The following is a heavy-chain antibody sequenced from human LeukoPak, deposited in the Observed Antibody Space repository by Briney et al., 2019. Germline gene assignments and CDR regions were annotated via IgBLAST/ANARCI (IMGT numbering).Heavy chain of an antibody. D-gene: IGHD5-24*01. CDR1: GFTVSSNY. CDR2: IYSGGST. J-gene: IGHJ1*01. CDR3: ARVHGYTSEYFQH. Sequence: GGSLRLSCAASGFTVSSNYMSWVRQAPGKGLEWVSVIYSGGSTYYADSVKGRFTISRDNSKNTLYLQMNSLRAEDTAVYYCARVHGYTSEYFQHWGQGTLVTVSS. V-gene: IGHV3-66*01.